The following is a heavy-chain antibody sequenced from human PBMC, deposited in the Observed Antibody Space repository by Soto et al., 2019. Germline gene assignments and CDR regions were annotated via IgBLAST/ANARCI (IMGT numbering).Heavy chain of an antibody. CDR2: IYYSGST. Sequence: QVQLQESGPGLVKPSQTLSLTCTVSGGSISSGGYYWSWIRQHPGKGLEWIVYIYYSGSTYYNPSLKSRVTISVDASKNQFSLNLSSVTAADTTVYYCAREVLPLVGATTSAFDICGQGTMVTVSS. CDR3: AREVLPLVGATTSAFDI. CDR1: GGSISSGGYY. V-gene: IGHV4-31*03. D-gene: IGHD1-26*01. J-gene: IGHJ3*02.